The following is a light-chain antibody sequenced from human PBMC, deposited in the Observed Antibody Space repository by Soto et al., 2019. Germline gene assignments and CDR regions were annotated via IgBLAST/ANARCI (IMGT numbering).Light chain of an antibody. V-gene: IGKV1-39*01. CDR1: QSIRSE. Sequence: TQSPDTLSLSPGERATLSCRASQSIRSERLAWYQQKPGTAPKILISAASNLRSGVPSRFSGSRSGADFTLTISDLQLEDLATYYCQQSYNTPYTFGGGTKVEFK. J-gene: IGKJ4*01. CDR3: QQSYNTPYT. CDR2: AAS.